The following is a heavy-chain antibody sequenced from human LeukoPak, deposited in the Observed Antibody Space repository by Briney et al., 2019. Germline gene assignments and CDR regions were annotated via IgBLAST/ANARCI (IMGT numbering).Heavy chain of an antibody. Sequence: GGSLRLSCAASGFTFSDYYMRWIRQAPGKGLEWVSYISSSGSTIYYADSVKGRFTISRDNAKNSLYLQMNSLRAEDTAVYYCARDISSWYSVDYWGQGTLVTVSS. J-gene: IGHJ4*02. CDR1: GFTFSDYY. CDR3: ARDISSWYSVDY. CDR2: ISSSGSTI. D-gene: IGHD6-13*01. V-gene: IGHV3-11*01.